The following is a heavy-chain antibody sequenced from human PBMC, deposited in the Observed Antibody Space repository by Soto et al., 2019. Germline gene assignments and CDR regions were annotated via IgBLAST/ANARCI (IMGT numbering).Heavy chain of an antibody. CDR1: GYTFNNYY. Sequence: QVQMVQSGAEVKKPGASIEVSCKSSGYTFNNYYIHWVRQAPGQGLEWMGIINPNGYTSTLSQKFQGRLTVTSDPSTSTVYMELGSLTSEDTAMYYCARDLHGAFTTMIYWGQGTLVTVSS. CDR2: INPNGYTS. D-gene: IGHD3-22*01. V-gene: IGHV1-46*02. J-gene: IGHJ4*02. CDR3: ARDLHGAFTTMIY.